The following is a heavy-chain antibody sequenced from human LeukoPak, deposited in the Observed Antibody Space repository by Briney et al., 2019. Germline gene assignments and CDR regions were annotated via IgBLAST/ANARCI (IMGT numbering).Heavy chain of an antibody. CDR1: GGSFSGYY. V-gene: IGHV4-34*01. J-gene: IGHJ4*02. CDR3: ARAGCSSTSCYDIYFDY. CDR2: VNHSGST. D-gene: IGHD2-2*01. Sequence: SETLSLTCAVYGGSFSGYYWSWIRQPPGKGLGWIGEVNHSGSTNYNPSLKSRVTISVDTSKNRFSLKLSSVTAADTAVYYCARAGCSSTSCYDIYFDYWGQGTLVTVSS.